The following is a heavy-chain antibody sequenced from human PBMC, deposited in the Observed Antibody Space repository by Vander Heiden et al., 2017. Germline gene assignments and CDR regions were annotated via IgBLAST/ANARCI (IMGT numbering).Heavy chain of an antibody. V-gene: IGHV1-69*01. CDR2: IIPTFGIT. CDR3: ARGTIEGVTGTSYYYHMDV. Sequence: SCEASGGTFRGYAVTWVRQAPGQGLEWMGGIIPTFGITYYAQKVQGRVTITADESTRTVYMELSSLRSEDTAVYFCARGTIEGVTGTSYYYHMDVWGQRSTVTVSS. CDR1: GGTFRGYA. J-gene: IGHJ6*02. D-gene: IGHD1-26*01.